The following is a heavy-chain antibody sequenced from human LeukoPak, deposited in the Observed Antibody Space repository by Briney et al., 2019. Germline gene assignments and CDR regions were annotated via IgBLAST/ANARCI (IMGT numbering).Heavy chain of an antibody. V-gene: IGHV4-31*03. CDR1: GDSVTSGSYY. J-gene: IGHJ4*02. CDR2: IYYSGST. Sequence: SETLSLTCIVSGDSVTSGSYYWTWIRQPPGKGLEWIGYIYYSGSTYYNPSLKSRVTISVDTSKNQFSLKLSSVTAADTAVYYCARDTPRGGFDYWGQGTLVTVSS. CDR3: ARDTPRGGFDY.